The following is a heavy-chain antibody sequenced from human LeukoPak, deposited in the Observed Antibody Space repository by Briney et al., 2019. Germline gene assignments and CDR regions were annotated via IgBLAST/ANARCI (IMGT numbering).Heavy chain of an antibody. CDR3: AKAPRGYSSGPSDY. V-gene: IGHV3-23*01. J-gene: IGHJ4*02. D-gene: IGHD6-19*01. Sequence: GGSLRLSCAASGFTFSSYAMSWVRQAPGKGLEWVSATSDSGGSTYYADSVKGRFTISRDNSKNTLYLQMNSLRAEDTAVYYCAKAPRGYSSGPSDYWGQGTLVTVSS. CDR1: GFTFSSYA. CDR2: TSDSGGST.